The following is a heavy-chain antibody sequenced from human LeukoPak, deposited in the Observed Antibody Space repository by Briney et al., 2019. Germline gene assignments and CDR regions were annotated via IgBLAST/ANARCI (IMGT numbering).Heavy chain of an antibody. CDR2: ISPSGGST. J-gene: IGHJ4*02. CDR1: GYTFTSNY. CDR3: AREGKEYSSDPQPPDY. V-gene: IGHV1-2*02. Sequence: ASVKVSCKAFGYTFTSNYMHWVRQAPGQGPEWMGVISPSGGSTTYAQKFQGRVTMTRDTSISTAYMELSRLRSDDTAVYYCAREGKEYSSDPQPPDYWGQGTLVTVSS. D-gene: IGHD6-19*01.